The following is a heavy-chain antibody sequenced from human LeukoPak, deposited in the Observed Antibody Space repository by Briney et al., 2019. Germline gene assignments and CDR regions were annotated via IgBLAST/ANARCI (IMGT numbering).Heavy chain of an antibody. D-gene: IGHD3-3*01. Sequence: GRSLRLSCAASGFTFSSYGMHWVRQAPGKGLEWVAVISYDGSNKYYVDSVKGRFTISRDNSKNTLYLQMNSLRAEDTAVYYCAKVGGYYYYYGMDVWGQGTTVTVSS. CDR1: GFTFSSYG. CDR2: ISYDGSNK. V-gene: IGHV3-30*18. J-gene: IGHJ6*02. CDR3: AKVGGYYYYYGMDV.